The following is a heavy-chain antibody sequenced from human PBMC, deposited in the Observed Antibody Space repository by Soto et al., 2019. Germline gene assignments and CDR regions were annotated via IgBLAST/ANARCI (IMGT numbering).Heavy chain of an antibody. J-gene: IGHJ3*02. CDR1: GFTFSSYA. CDR3: AKGSGWYLGNLDAFDI. V-gene: IGHV3-23*01. D-gene: IGHD6-19*01. CDR2: ISGSGGST. Sequence: GGSLRLSCAASGFTFSSYAMSWVRQAPGKGLEWVSAISGSGGSTYYADSVKGRFTISRDNSKNTLYLQMNSLRAEDTAVYYCAKGSGWYLGNLDAFDIWGQGTMVTVSS.